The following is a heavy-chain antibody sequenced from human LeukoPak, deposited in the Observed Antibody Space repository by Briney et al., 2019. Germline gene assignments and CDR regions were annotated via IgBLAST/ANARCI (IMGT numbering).Heavy chain of an antibody. CDR1: GGSISSSSYY. J-gene: IGHJ4*02. D-gene: IGHD6-6*01. V-gene: IGHV4-39*01. Sequence: SETLSLTCTVSGGSISSSSYYWGWIRQPPGKGLEWIGSIYYSGSTYYNPSLKSRVTISVDTSKNQFSLKLSSVTAADTAVYYCARYSSSADFDYWGQGTLVTVSS. CDR2: IYYSGST. CDR3: ARYSSSADFDY.